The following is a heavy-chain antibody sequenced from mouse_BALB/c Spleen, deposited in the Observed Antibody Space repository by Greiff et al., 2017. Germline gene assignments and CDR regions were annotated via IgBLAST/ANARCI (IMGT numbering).Heavy chain of an antibody. Sequence: QVQLKQSGPELVRPGVSVKISCKGSSYTFTDYAMHWVKQSHAKSLEWIGVISTYYGNTNYNQKFKGKATMTVDKSSSTAYMELARLTSEDSAVYYCARGVYRSTSWFAYWGQGTLVTVSA. J-gene: IGHJ3*01. CDR1: SYTFTDYA. V-gene: IGHV1-67*01. D-gene: IGHD2-14*01. CDR3: ARGVYRSTSWFAY. CDR2: ISTYYGNT.